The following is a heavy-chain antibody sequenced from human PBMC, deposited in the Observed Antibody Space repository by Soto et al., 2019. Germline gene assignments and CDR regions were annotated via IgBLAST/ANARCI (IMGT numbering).Heavy chain of an antibody. D-gene: IGHD5-18*01. Sequence: ASVKASCQASGYTFTSYYMHWVRQAPGQGLEWMGIIHPSGGSTSYAQKFQGRVTMTRDTSTSTVYMELSSLRSEDTAVYYCARGRNTAMATKQLDVWGQGTTVTVSS. CDR3: ARGRNTAMATKQLDV. CDR2: IHPSGGST. V-gene: IGHV1-46*01. CDR1: GYTFTSYY. J-gene: IGHJ6*02.